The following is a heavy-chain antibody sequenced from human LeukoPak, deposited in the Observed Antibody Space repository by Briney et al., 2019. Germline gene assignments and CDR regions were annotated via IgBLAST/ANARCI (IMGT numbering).Heavy chain of an antibody. CDR2: ISSSSSYI. J-gene: IGHJ4*02. D-gene: IGHD3-10*01. Sequence: PGGSLRLSCAASGFTFSSYSMNWVRQAPGKGLEWVSSISSSSSYIYYADSVKGRFTISRDNAKNSLYLQMNSLRAEDTAVYYCAKDLNYGSGSYWVYFDYWGQGTLVTVSS. CDR3: AKDLNYGSGSYWVYFDY. CDR1: GFTFSSYS. V-gene: IGHV3-21*04.